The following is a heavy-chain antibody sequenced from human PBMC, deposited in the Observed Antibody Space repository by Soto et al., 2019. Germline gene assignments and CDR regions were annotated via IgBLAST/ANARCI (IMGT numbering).Heavy chain of an antibody. CDR1: GGSISCSSYY. J-gene: IGHJ5*02. CDR2: IYYSGCT. D-gene: IGHD3-22*01. Sequence: PSATLSLTCTVSGGSISCSSYYWGWIRQPPGKGLDLIGSIYYSGCTYYNPSLKSRVTISVDTSKNQFSLKLSSVTAPDMAVHYCARKFYDASSGYYQFPLFHPWGEATLVT. V-gene: IGHV4-39*01. CDR3: ARKFYDASSGYYQFPLFHP.